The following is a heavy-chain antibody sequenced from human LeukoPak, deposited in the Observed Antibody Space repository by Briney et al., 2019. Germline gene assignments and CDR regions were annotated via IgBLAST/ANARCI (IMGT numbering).Heavy chain of an antibody. CDR3: AKDWVTAYNDVDY. CDR1: GFTFSSYA. CDR2: ISYDGSNK. J-gene: IGHJ4*02. Sequence: GGSLRLSCAASGFTFSSYAMHWVRQAPGKGLEWVAVISYDGSNKYYADSVKGRFTISRDNSKNTLYLQMNSLRAEDTAVYYCAKDWVTAYNDVDYWGQGTLVTVSS. V-gene: IGHV3-30-3*01. D-gene: IGHD2-21*02.